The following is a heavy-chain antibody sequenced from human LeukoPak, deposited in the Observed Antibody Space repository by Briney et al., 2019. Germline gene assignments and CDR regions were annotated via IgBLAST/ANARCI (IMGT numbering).Heavy chain of an antibody. Sequence: GGSLRLSCAAAGFIFRNYWMGWVRQAPGKGLEWVANINADGSEKYYVDSVKGRFTISRDNTKNSLYLQMNILRAEDTAVFYCLSGPGYCGQGTLVTVSS. CDR2: INADGSEK. CDR3: LSGPGY. J-gene: IGHJ4*02. CDR1: GFIFRNYW. V-gene: IGHV3-7*01.